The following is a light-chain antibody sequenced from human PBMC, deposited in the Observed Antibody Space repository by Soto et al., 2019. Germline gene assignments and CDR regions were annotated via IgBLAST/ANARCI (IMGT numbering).Light chain of an antibody. CDR1: SSDVGGYNY. Sequence: QSVLTQPASVSGSPGQSITISCAGTSSDVGGYNYVSWYQQHPGRAPKLIIYDVTNRPSGISNRFSGSKSGNTASLTISGLQTEDEDDYYCISFTSRHIYVFGTGNKVP. CDR2: DVT. J-gene: IGLJ1*01. CDR3: ISFTSRHIYV. V-gene: IGLV2-14*03.